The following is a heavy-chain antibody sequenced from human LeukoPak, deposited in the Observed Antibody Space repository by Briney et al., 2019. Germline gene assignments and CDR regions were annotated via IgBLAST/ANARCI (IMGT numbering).Heavy chain of an antibody. Sequence: GASVKVSCKASGYTFTSYYMHWVRQAPGQGLEWMGIINPSGGSTSYAQKFQGRVTMTRDTSTSTVYMGLSSLRSEDTAVYYCARDLLSRITMVRGVIMFDPWGQGTLVTVS. CDR2: INPSGGST. CDR3: ARDLLSRITMVRGVIMFDP. D-gene: IGHD3-10*01. CDR1: GYTFTSYY. V-gene: IGHV1-46*01. J-gene: IGHJ5*02.